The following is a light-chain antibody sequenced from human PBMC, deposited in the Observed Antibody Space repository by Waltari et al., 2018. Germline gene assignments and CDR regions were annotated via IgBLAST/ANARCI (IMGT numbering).Light chain of an antibody. CDR1: GTDVGGSKY. CDR2: EVS. V-gene: IGLV2-14*01. Sequence: QSALTQPASVSGPPGQSITISCTGSGTDVGGSKYVSWYQQYPGKVPKLLLYEVSNRPSGVSDRFSGSKSGNTAYLTISGLQAEDEADYYCGSFAVRSTLLFGRGTKLTVL. CDR3: GSFAVRSTLL. J-gene: IGLJ2*01.